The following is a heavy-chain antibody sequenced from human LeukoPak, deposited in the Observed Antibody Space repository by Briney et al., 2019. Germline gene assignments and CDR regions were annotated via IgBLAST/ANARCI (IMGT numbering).Heavy chain of an antibody. Sequence: SSETLSLTCTVSGGSISSGSYYWGWIRQPPGKGLEWIGSIYYSGSTYYNPSLKSRVTISVDTSKNQFSLKLSSVTAADTAVYYCARDGSWRDAFDIWGQGTMVTVSS. CDR3: ARDGSWRDAFDI. D-gene: IGHD2-15*01. V-gene: IGHV4-39*07. CDR1: GGSISSGSYY. J-gene: IGHJ3*02. CDR2: IYYSGST.